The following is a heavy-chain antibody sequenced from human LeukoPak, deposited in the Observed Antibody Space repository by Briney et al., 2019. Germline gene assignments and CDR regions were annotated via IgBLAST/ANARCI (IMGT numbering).Heavy chain of an antibody. D-gene: IGHD1-26*01. CDR3: AQDLILGASNFDY. CDR1: GFTFSSYA. Sequence: GGSLRLSREASGFTFSSYAMSWVRQAPGKGLEWVSAISGSGGSTYYADSVKGRFTISRDNSKNTLYLQMNSLRAEDTAVYYCAQDLILGASNFDYWGQGTLVTVSS. V-gene: IGHV3-23*01. J-gene: IGHJ4*02. CDR2: ISGSGGST.